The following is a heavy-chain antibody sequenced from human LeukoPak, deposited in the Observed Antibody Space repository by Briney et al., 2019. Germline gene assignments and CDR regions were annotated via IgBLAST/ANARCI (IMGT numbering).Heavy chain of an antibody. CDR2: ISGSGGST. CDR1: GFTFSSYA. J-gene: IGHJ4*02. CDR3: AKDPGYSYGYWSVYFDY. Sequence: GGSLRLSCAASGFTFSSYAMSWVRQAPGKGLEWVSAISGSGGSTYYADSVKGRFTISRDNSKNTLYLQMNSLRAEDTAVYYCAKDPGYSYGYWSVYFDYWGQGTLVTVSS. D-gene: IGHD5-18*01. V-gene: IGHV3-23*01.